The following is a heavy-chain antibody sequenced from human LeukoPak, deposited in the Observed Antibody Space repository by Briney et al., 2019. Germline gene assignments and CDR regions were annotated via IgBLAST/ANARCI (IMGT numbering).Heavy chain of an antibody. J-gene: IGHJ5*02. CDR3: ARETLGYCSGGSCYQAGDNWFDP. V-gene: IGHV3-21*01. CDR2: ITRSSSNI. Sequence: GGSLRLSCAASGFTFSSFSMTWVRQAPGKGLEWVSSITRSSSNIYDADSVKGRFTISRDNAKNSLYLQMNSLRAEDTAVYYCARETLGYCSGGSCYQAGDNWFDPWGQGTLVTVSS. CDR1: GFTFSSFS. D-gene: IGHD2-15*01.